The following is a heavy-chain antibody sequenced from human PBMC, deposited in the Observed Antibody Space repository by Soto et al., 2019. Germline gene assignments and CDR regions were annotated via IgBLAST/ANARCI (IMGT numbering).Heavy chain of an antibody. V-gene: IGHV1-46*01. CDR3: ARVRGDYDLLGH. D-gene: IGHD4-17*01. J-gene: IGHJ4*02. CDR2: INPSGGST. Sequence: ASVTVSCKASGYTFTSYYMHWVRQAPGQGLEWMGIINPSGGSTSYAQKFQGRVTMTRDTSTSTVYMELSSLRSEETAVYSCARVRGDYDLLGHWGQGTLVTVSS. CDR1: GYTFTSYY.